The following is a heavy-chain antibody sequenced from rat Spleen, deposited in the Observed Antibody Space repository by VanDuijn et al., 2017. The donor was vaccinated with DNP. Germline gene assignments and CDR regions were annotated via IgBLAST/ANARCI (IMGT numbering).Heavy chain of an antibody. CDR3: AREGLGINPYWYFDF. CDR1: GFTFSDYY. Sequence: EVQLVESDGGLVQPGRSLKLSCAASGFTFSDYYMAWVRQAPTKGLEWVATISYDGSSTYYRDSVKGRFTISRDNAKSTLYLQMDSLRSEDTATYYCAREGLGINPYWYFDFWGPGTMVTVSS. CDR2: ISYDGSST. J-gene: IGHJ1*01. D-gene: IGHD1-9*01. V-gene: IGHV5-29*01.